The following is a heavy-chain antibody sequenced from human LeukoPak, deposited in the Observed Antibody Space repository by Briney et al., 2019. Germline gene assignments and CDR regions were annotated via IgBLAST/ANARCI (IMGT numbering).Heavy chain of an antibody. CDR3: ARVSSGSYLVLDY. CDR1: GGSISSYY. J-gene: IGHJ4*02. D-gene: IGHD1-26*01. CDR2: IYYSGST. Sequence: SETLSLTCTVSGGSISSYYWSWIRQPPGKGLEWIGYIYYSGSTNYNPSLKSRVTISVDTSKNQFSLKLSSVTAADTAVYYCARVSSGSYLVLDYWGQGTLVTVSS. V-gene: IGHV4-59*01.